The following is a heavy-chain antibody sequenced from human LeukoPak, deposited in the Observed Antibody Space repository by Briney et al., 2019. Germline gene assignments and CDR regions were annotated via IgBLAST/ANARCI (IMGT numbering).Heavy chain of an antibody. CDR3: ARGDTAILRSIDY. J-gene: IGHJ4*02. V-gene: IGHV4-34*01. Sequence: SETLSLTCTVSGGSISSYYWSWIRQPPGKGLEWIGEINHSGSTNYNPSLKSRVTISVDTSKNQFSLKLSSVTAADTAVYYCARGDTAILRSIDYWGQGTLVTVSS. CDR2: INHSGST. D-gene: IGHD5-18*01. CDR1: GGSISSYY.